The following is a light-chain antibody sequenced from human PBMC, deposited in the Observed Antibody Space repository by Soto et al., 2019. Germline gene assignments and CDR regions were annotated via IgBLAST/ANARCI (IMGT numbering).Light chain of an antibody. J-gene: IGKJ4*01. V-gene: IGKV1-5*03. CDR2: KAS. Sequence: IRMSQSASTVSDSVGDRVTITFRASQSISSWLAWYQQKPGKAPKLLIYKASGLESGVPSRFSGSGSGTDFTLTISSLQPDDFATYYCQQYDNYPLTFGGGTKVDIK. CDR3: QQYDNYPLT. CDR1: QSISSW.